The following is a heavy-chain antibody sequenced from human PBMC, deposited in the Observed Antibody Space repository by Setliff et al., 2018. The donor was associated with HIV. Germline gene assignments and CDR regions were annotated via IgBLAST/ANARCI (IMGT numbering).Heavy chain of an antibody. V-gene: IGHV4-34*01. CDR1: GGSFSGFY. CDR3: ATSTVAGLFDY. J-gene: IGHJ4*02. CDR2: INHSGST. D-gene: IGHD6-19*01. Sequence: SETLSLTCAVYGGSFSGFYWSWIRQPPGKDLEWIGEINHSGSTNYNPSLKSRVTISVDTSKNQFSLKLTSMIAADTAVYYCATSTVAGLFDYWGQGALVTVSS.